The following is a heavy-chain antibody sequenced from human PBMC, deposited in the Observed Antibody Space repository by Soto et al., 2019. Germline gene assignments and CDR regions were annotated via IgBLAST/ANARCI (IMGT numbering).Heavy chain of an antibody. Sequence: QVQLVQSGAEVKKPGSSVRVSCKASGATYSDYAFAWVRQAPGQGLEWMGGIIPKFGASKYAQKFHGRVTITADESTSTAYLELSSLRYEDTAGYYCARRMTTFLDFWGQGTLVTVSS. CDR1: GATYSDYA. CDR3: ARRMTTFLDF. V-gene: IGHV1-69*01. J-gene: IGHJ4*02. CDR2: IIPKFGAS. D-gene: IGHD3-16*01.